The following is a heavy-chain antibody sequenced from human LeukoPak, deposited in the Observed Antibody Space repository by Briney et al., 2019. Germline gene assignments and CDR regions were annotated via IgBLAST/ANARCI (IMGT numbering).Heavy chain of an antibody. CDR2: FNTNTGNP. V-gene: IGHV7-4-1*02. CDR3: AREGWLVSIGAFDI. CDR1: RYTFTGYY. J-gene: IGHJ3*02. Sequence: APVNVSCTASRYTFTGYYMHWVRQAPGHGLEWMGWFNTNTGNPTYAQGFTGRFVFSLDTSVSTAYLQISSLKAEDTAVYYSAREGWLVSIGAFDIWGEGTMVTVSS. D-gene: IGHD6-19*01.